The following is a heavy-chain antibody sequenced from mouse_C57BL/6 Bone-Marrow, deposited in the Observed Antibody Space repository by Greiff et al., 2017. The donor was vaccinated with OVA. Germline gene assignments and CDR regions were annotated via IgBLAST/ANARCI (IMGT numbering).Heavy chain of an antibody. J-gene: IGHJ2*01. V-gene: IGHV5-6*01. CDR2: ISSGGSYT. Sequence: EVQLQESGGDLVKPGGSLKLSCAASGFTFSSYGMSWVRQTPDKRLEWVATISSGGSYTYYPDSVKGRFTISRDNAKNTLYLQMSRLKSEDTAMYYCARHGCHYWGQGTTLTVSS. D-gene: IGHD2-2*01. CDR3: ARHGCHY. CDR1: GFTFSSYG.